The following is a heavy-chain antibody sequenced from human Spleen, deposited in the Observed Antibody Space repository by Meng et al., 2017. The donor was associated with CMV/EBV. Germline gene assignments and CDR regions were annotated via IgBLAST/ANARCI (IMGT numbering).Heavy chain of an antibody. V-gene: IGHV3-23*01. J-gene: IGHJ6*03. CDR2: LSGSGGST. CDR1: GFTFSSYA. Sequence: GESLKISCAASGFTFSSYAMTWVRQAPGKGLEWVSALSGSGGSTYYADSVKGRFTISRDNSNNTLYLQMNSLRAEDTAVYYCAKGSMLVPGGFYYNMDVWGQGTTVTVSS. D-gene: IGHD2-2*01. CDR3: AKGSMLVPGGFYYNMDV.